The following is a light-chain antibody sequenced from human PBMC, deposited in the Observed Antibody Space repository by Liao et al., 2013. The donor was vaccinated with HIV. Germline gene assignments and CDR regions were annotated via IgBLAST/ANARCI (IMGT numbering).Light chain of an antibody. CDR1: KLGDKY. V-gene: IGLV3-1*01. CDR3: QAWDSTAAV. CDR2: DDM. Sequence: SFELTQPPSVSVSPGQTASITCSGDKLGDKYVCWYQQKPGQSPLLVIYDDMKRPSGIPERFSASKSGHTATLTISGAQAMDEADYYCQAWDSTAAVFGTGTEVTVL. J-gene: IGLJ1*01.